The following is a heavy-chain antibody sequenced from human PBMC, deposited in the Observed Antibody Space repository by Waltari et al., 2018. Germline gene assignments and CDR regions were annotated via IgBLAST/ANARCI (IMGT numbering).Heavy chain of an antibody. CDR3: ARDSRYCSSTSCFTRWFDP. Sequence: QVQLVQSGAEVKKPGSSVKVSCKASGGTFSSYAISWVRQAPGQGLEWMGGIIPIFGTANYAQKFQGRVTITADESTSTAYMELSSLRSEDTAVYYCARDSRYCSSTSCFTRWFDPWGQGTLVIVSS. D-gene: IGHD2-2*01. CDR2: IIPIFGTA. J-gene: IGHJ5*02. CDR1: GGTFSSYA. V-gene: IGHV1-69*01.